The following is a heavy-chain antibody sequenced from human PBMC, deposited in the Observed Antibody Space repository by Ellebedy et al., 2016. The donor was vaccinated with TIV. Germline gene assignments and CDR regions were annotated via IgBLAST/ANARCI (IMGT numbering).Heavy chain of an antibody. CDR1: GCTFSFYW. CDR2: INKDGSEK. Sequence: GESLKISCAGSGCTFSFYWMSWVRQAPGKGPEWVANINKDGSEKFYVDSVKGRFTISRDNAKNSLYLQMNSLGAEDTAVYYCASPPGVVALWGQGTLVTVSS. V-gene: IGHV3-7*03. J-gene: IGHJ4*02. D-gene: IGHD3-10*01. CDR3: ASPPGVVAL.